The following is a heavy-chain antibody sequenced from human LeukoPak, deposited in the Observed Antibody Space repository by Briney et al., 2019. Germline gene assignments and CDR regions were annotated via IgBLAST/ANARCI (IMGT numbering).Heavy chain of an antibody. CDR1: GFTVSSNY. V-gene: IGHV3-53*01. Sequence: GGSLRLSCAASGFTVSSNYMTWVRQAPGKGLEWVSVIYSGGTTYYADSVKGRFTISRDNSKNTLYLQMNSLRAEDTAVYYCAREITVTPDFDYWGQGTLVTVSS. D-gene: IGHD4-17*01. J-gene: IGHJ4*02. CDR2: IYSGGTT. CDR3: AREITVTPDFDY.